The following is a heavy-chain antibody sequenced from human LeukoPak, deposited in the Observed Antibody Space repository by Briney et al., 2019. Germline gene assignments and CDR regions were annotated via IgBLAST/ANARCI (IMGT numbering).Heavy chain of an antibody. V-gene: IGHV3-7*01. Sequence: GGSLRLSCAASGFTFSSYWMSWVRQAPGKGLEWVANIKQDGSEKYYVDYVKGRFTISRDNAKNSLYLQMNSLRAEDTAVYYCARELGKYRRILGRDSQWLAVSGFDNWGQGILVTVSS. CDR2: IKQDGSEK. CDR1: GFTFSSYW. CDR3: ARELGKYRRILGRDSQWLAVSGFDN. D-gene: IGHD6-19*01. J-gene: IGHJ4*02.